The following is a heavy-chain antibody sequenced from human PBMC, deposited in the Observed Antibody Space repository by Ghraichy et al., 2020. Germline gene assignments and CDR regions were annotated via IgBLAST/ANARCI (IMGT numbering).Heavy chain of an antibody. CDR2: VSGGGGSA. Sequence: GGSLRLSCVASGFTFSTYAMTWVRQAPGKGLKWVSVVSGGGGSAHYADSAKGRFTISRDNSKNTLYLQMSSLRAEDTAVYFCAKKYCSSYTCPIPYNYYYGMDVWGQGTTVTVSS. D-gene: IGHD2-2*01. CDR3: AKKYCSSYTCPIPYNYYYGMDV. CDR1: GFTFSTYA. V-gene: IGHV3-23*01. J-gene: IGHJ6*02.